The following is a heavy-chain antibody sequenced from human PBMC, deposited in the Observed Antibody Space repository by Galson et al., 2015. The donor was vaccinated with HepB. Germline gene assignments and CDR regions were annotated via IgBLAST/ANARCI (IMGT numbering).Heavy chain of an antibody. V-gene: IGHV6-1*01. D-gene: IGHD1-26*01. CDR1: GDSVSSNSAA. Sequence: CAISGDSVSSNSAAWNWIRQSPPRGLEWLGRTYYRSKWYNGYADSVKSRISINPDTSKNQFSLQLNSVTPEDTAVYYCARGGSYNLDYWGQGSLVTVSS. CDR3: ARGGSYNLDY. CDR2: TYYRSKWYN. J-gene: IGHJ4*02.